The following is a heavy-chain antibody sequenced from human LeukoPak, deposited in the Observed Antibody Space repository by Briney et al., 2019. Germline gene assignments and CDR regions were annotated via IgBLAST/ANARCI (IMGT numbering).Heavy chain of an antibody. CDR2: ISTDSGNR. J-gene: IGHJ4*02. CDR1: GYTFTAYG. D-gene: IGHD5-18*01. V-gene: IGHV1-18*01. Sequence: GASVTVSCKASGYTFTAYGITWVRQAPGQGLAWMGWISTDSGNRNSAQKLQGRATMTTDPSTSTAYMELRTLRSDDTAVYYCARQGLDPGGRPDTGLQYWGQGTLVTVSS. CDR3: ARQGLDPGGRPDTGLQY.